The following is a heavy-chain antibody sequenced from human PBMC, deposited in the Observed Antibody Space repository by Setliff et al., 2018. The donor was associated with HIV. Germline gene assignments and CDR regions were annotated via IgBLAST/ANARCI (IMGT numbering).Heavy chain of an antibody. Sequence: PGGSLRLSCAASGFTFSSCAIHWVRQAPGRGLEWVAVISYDGSNKYYADSVRGRFTISRDNSKNTLYLQMNSLSAEDTAVYYCAKDALVGAANYYFDYWGQGTLVTVSS. CDR3: AKDALVGAANYYFDY. CDR1: GFTFSSCA. V-gene: IGHV3-30*04. CDR2: ISYDGSNK. J-gene: IGHJ4*02. D-gene: IGHD6-13*01.